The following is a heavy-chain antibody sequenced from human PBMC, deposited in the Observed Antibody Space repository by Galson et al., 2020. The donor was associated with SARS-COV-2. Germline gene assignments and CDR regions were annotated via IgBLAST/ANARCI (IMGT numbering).Heavy chain of an antibody. J-gene: IGHJ4*02. CDR1: GGSISSGGYY. CDR3: AGHYDILTGYYLPLLYFDY. V-gene: IGHV4-31*03. D-gene: IGHD3-9*01. Sequence: SETLSLTCTVSGGSISSGGYYWSWIRQHPGKGLEWIGYIYYSGSTYYNPSLKSRVTISVDTSKNQFSLKLSSVTAADTAVYYCAGHYDILTGYYLPLLYFDYWGQGTLVTVSS. CDR2: IYYSGST.